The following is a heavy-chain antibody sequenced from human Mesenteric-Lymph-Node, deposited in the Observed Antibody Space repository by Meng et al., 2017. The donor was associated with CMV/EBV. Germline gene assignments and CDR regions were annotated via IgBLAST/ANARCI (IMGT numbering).Heavy chain of an antibody. Sequence: ASVKVSCKASGNTLSTYYIHWVRQAPGQGLEWMGVINPNGGGTTYSQKFEGRVTMTSDTSTSTVYMELSSLRSEDTAVYYCARDYSARRITMVRGWFDPWGQGTLVTVSS. CDR3: ARDYSARRITMVRGWFDP. V-gene: IGHV1-46*01. D-gene: IGHD3-10*01. J-gene: IGHJ5*02. CDR1: GNTLSTYY. CDR2: INPNGGGT.